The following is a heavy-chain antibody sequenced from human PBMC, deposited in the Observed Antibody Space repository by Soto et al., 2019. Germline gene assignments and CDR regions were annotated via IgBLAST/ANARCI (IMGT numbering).Heavy chain of an antibody. D-gene: IGHD3-3*01. CDR1: GFSLTTSGVG. Sequence: QITLNESGPTVVRPTETLTLTCRFSGFSLTTSGVGVGLIRQSPGKAPEWLALIYWDDDKRYSASLKSRLTITKDTSKNQVVLTVSDLDPTDTATYYCAHRVLRTVFGLVTTTAIDFDFWGHGTPVAVSS. V-gene: IGHV2-5*02. J-gene: IGHJ4*01. CDR2: IYWDDDK. CDR3: AHRVLRTVFGLVTTTAIDFDF.